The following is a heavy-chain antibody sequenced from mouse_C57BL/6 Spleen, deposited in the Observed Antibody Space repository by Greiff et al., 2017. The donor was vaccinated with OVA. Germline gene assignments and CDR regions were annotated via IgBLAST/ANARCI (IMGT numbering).Heavy chain of an antibody. V-gene: IGHV1-53*01. CDR2: INPSNGGT. D-gene: IGHD2-1*01. CDR3: ARWGPYGNYPHFDY. Sequence: QVHVKQPGTELVKPGASVKLSCKASGYTFTSYWMHWVKQRPGQGLEWIGNINPSNGGTNYNEKFKSKATLTVDKSSSTAYMQLSSLTSEDSAVYYCARWGPYGNYPHFDYWGQGTTLTVSS. J-gene: IGHJ2*01. CDR1: GYTFTSYW.